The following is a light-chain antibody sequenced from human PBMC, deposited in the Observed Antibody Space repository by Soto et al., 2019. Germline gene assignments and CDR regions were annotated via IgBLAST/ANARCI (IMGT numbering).Light chain of an antibody. CDR1: SSDVGGYDY. Sequence: SVLTQPASVSGSPGQSITISCTGTSSDVGGYDYVSWYQLHPGKAPKLMVFEVSNRPSGVSYRFSGSKSGNTASLTISGLQAEDEADYFCSSYSISTAYLFGTRTKVTVL. CDR2: EVS. CDR3: SSYSISTAYL. V-gene: IGLV2-14*01. J-gene: IGLJ1*01.